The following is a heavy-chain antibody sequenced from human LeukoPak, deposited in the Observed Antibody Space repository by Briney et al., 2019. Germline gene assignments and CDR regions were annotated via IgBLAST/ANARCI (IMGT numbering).Heavy chain of an antibody. CDR2: INAGNGNT. J-gene: IGHJ4*02. CDR1: GYTFTSYA. V-gene: IGHV1-3*01. D-gene: IGHD1-26*01. Sequence: ASVKVSCKASGYTFTSYAMHWVRQAPGQRLEWMGWINAGNGNTKYSQKFQGRVTITRDTSASTAYMELSSLRSEDTAVYYCATPAAGATGYADYWGQGTLVTVSS. CDR3: ATPAAGATGYADY.